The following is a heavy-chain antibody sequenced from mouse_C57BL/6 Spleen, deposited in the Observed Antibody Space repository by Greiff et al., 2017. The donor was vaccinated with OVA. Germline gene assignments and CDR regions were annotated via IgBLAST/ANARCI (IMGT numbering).Heavy chain of an antibody. CDR2: IYPRSGNT. V-gene: IGHV1-81*01. D-gene: IGHD1-1*01. Sequence: QVQLQQSGAELARPGASVKLSCKASGYTFTSYGISWVKQRTGQGLEWIGEIYPRSGNTYYNEKFKGKATLTADKSSSTAYMELRSLTSEDSAVYFCARERDYYGSSPYYFDYWGQGTTLTVSS. CDR3: ARERDYYGSSPYYFDY. CDR1: GYTFTSYG. J-gene: IGHJ2*01.